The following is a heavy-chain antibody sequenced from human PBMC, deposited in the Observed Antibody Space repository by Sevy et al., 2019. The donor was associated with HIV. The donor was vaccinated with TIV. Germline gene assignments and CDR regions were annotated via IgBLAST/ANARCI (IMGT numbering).Heavy chain of an antibody. CDR2: IKSEFDGGAI. CDR1: GFTFSSAW. D-gene: IGHD5-12*01. J-gene: IGHJ6*02. V-gene: IGHV3-15*01. CDR3: ITDPAYRGYDEEVINYYFYGMDV. Sequence: GGSLRLSCTASGFTFSSAWMSWVRQAPGKGLEWVGRIKSEFDGGAIDYAAPVKGRFSISREDSKNTEYLQMNILKTEDTAVYYCITDPAYRGYDEEVINYYFYGMDVWGQGTTVTVSS.